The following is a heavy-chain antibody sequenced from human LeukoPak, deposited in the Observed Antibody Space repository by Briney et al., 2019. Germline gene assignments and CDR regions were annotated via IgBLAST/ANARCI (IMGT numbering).Heavy chain of an antibody. CDR3: ARDRDGKDY. J-gene: IGHJ4*02. Sequence: GGSLRLSCAASGFAFNTYWMSWVRQAPGKGLEWVANIGQDGTEKHHVDSVRGRFTISRDNAKNSVFLQMNSLRAEDTAVYYGARDRDGKDYWGQGTLVTVSS. CDR2: IGQDGTEK. V-gene: IGHV3-7*03. D-gene: IGHD1-1*01. CDR1: GFAFNTYW.